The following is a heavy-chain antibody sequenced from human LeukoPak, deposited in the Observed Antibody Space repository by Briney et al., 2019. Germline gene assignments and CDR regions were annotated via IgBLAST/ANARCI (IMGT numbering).Heavy chain of an antibody. D-gene: IGHD1-26*01. V-gene: IGHV3-21*04. Sequence: PGGSLRLSCAASGFTFSIYSINWVRQAPGKGLEWVSSISSSSSYIYYADSVKGRFTISRDNAKNSLYLQMNSLRAEDTAFYYCARCANADYSSHGDYWGQGTLVTVSS. CDR2: ISSSSSYI. J-gene: IGHJ4*02. CDR1: GFTFSIYS. CDR3: ARCANADYSSHGDY.